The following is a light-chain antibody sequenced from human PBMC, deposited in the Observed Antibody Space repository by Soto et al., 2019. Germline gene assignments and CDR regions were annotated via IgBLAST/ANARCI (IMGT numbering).Light chain of an antibody. CDR2: ANT. CDR1: SSNIGAGHD. CDR3: QSFDSSLDGWV. J-gene: IGLJ3*02. V-gene: IGLV1-40*01. Sequence: QSVLTQPPSVSGAPGQRVTISCTGSSSNIGAGHDVHWYQQIPETAPKLLVSANTNRPSGVPDRFSGSNSGTSASLPITGLQAEDEADYYCQSFDSSLDGWVFGGGTKLTVL.